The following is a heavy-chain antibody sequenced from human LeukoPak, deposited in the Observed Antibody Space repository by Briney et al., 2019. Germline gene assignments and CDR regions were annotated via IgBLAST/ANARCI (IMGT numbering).Heavy chain of an antibody. V-gene: IGHV3-30*18. CDR1: GFTFSSYG. J-gene: IGHJ6*02. Sequence: GGSLRLSCAASGFTFSSYGMHWARQAPGKGLEWVAVISYDGSNKYYADSVKGRFTISRDNSKNTLYLQMNSLRAEDTAVYYCAKDQVDIVVVVAAHPNGMDVWGQGTTVTVSS. CDR2: ISYDGSNK. CDR3: AKDQVDIVVVVAAHPNGMDV. D-gene: IGHD2-15*01.